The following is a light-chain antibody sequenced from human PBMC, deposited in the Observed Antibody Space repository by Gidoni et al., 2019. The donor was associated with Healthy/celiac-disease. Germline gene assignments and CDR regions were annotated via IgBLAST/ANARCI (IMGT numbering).Light chain of an antibody. CDR3: QQYYSTPFT. CDR2: WAS. CDR1: QSVLYSSNNKNY. V-gene: IGKV4-1*01. J-gene: IGKJ3*01. Sequence: DIVMTQFLDALAVSLGERATIYCKSSQSVLYSSNNKNYLAWYQQKPGQPPKLLIYWASTRESGVPDRFSGSGSGTDFTLTISSLQAEDVAVYYCQQYYSTPFTFGPGTKVDIK.